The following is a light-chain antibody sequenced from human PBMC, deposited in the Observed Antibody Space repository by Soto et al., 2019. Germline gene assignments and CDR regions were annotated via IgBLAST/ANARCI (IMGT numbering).Light chain of an antibody. CDR3: QQLNAYPLT. CDR2: GAS. V-gene: IGKV1-9*01. J-gene: IGKJ5*01. Sequence: QLTQSPSFLSASVGDRVTITCRASQVASSYLAWFQQKPGRAPKLLIYGASTLQSGVPARFSGSGSGTDFTLTISNLQPEDFATYYCQQLNAYPLTFGQGTRLEI. CDR1: QVASSY.